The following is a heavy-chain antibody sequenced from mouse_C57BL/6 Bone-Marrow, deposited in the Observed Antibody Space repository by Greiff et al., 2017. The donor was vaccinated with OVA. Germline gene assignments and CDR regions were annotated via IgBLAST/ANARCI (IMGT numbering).Heavy chain of an antibody. V-gene: IGHV5-16*01. CDR1: GFTFSDYY. D-gene: IGHD4-1*01. CDR3: ARDHANWDWRYFDV. CDR2: INYDGSST. Sequence: DVKLVESEGGLVQPGSSMKLSCTASGFTFSDYYMAWVRQVPEKGLEWVANINYDGSSTYYLDSLKSRFIISRDNAKNILYLQMSSLKSEDTATYYCARDHANWDWRYFDVWGTGTTVTVSS. J-gene: IGHJ1*03.